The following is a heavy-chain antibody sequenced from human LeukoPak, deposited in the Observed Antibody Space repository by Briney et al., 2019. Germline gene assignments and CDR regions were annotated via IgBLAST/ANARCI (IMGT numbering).Heavy chain of an antibody. CDR2: IYYSGST. CDR1: GGSISSYY. D-gene: IGHD3-10*01. CDR3: ARNIKGSGNYWGSYFDY. V-gene: IGHV4-59*12. J-gene: IGHJ4*02. Sequence: SSETLSLTCTVSGGSISSYYWSWIRQPPGKGLEWIGYIYYSGSTNYNPSLKSRVTMSIDKSKNHFSLNLSSVTAADTAVYYCARNIKGSGNYWGSYFDYWGQGSLVTVSS.